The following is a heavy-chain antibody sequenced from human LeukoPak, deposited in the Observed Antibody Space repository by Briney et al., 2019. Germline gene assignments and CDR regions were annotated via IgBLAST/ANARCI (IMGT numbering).Heavy chain of an antibody. J-gene: IGHJ3*02. CDR1: GFTVSSNY. CDR3: ARELSGYDAFDI. Sequence: GGSLRLSCAASGFTVSSNYMNWVRQAPGKGLEWVSYISSSGSTIYYADSVKGRFTISRDNAKNSLYLQMNSLRAEDTAVYYCARELSGYDAFDIWGQGTRVTVSS. CDR2: ISSSGSTI. D-gene: IGHD6-25*01. V-gene: IGHV3-48*03.